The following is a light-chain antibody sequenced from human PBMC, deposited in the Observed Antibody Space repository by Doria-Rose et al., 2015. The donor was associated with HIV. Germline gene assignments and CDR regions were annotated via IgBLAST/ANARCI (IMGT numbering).Light chain of an antibody. CDR1: SSDVGGYNY. CDR3: SSYTSSSTRV. Sequence: SVLIQPASVSGSPGQSITISCTGTSSDVGGYNYVSWYQQHPGRAPKLMIYEVSNRPSGVSNRVSGSKSGNTASLTISGLQAEDEADYYCSSYTSSSTRVFGGGTKLTVL. V-gene: IGLV2-14*01. J-gene: IGLJ3*02. CDR2: EVS.